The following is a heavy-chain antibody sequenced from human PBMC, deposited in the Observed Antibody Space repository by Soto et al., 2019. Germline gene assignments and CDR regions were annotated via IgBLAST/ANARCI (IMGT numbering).Heavy chain of an antibody. Sequence: ASVKVSCKASGYTFTSYGISWVRQAPGQGLEWMGWISAYNGNTNYAQKLQGRVTMTTDTSTSTAYMELRSLRSDDTAVYYCARVFRYYYDSSGQLAGFDYWGQGTLVTVSS. CDR3: ARVFRYYYDSSGQLAGFDY. CDR1: GYTFTSYG. V-gene: IGHV1-18*01. D-gene: IGHD3-22*01. CDR2: ISAYNGNT. J-gene: IGHJ4*02.